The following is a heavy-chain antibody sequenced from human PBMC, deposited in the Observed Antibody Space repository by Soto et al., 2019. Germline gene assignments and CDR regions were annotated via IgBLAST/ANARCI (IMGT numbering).Heavy chain of an antibody. D-gene: IGHD3-16*02. Sequence: SETLSLTCTVSGGSISSSSYYWGWIRQPPGKGLEWIGSIYYSGSTYYNPSLKSRVTISVDTSKNQFSLKLSSVTAADTAVYYCARHTFLGELSLYFDYWGQGTLVTVSS. J-gene: IGHJ4*02. CDR3: ARHTFLGELSLYFDY. V-gene: IGHV4-39*01. CDR1: GGSISSSSYY. CDR2: IYYSGST.